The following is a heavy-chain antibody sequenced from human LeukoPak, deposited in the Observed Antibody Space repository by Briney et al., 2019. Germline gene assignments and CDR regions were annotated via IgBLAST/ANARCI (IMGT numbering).Heavy chain of an antibody. D-gene: IGHD3-16*01. CDR1: GFTFSSYS. J-gene: IGHJ4*02. Sequence: PGGSLRLSCAASGFTFSSYSMNWVRQAPGKGLEWVSSISSSSSYIYYADSVKGRFTISRDNAKNSLYLQMNSLRAEDTAVYYCARDQDCVWGSYPVDYWGQGTLVTVSS. CDR3: ARDQDCVWGSYPVDY. CDR2: ISSSSSYI. V-gene: IGHV3-21*01.